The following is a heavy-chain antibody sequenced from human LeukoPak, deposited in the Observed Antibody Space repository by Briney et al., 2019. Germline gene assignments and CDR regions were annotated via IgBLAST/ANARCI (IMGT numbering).Heavy chain of an antibody. J-gene: IGHJ4*02. CDR3: ARDPEYGDPGY. V-gene: IGHV4-38-2*02. Sequence: PSETLSLTCTVSGYSISSGYYWGWIRQPPGKGLEWIGSIYHSGSTYYNPSLKSRVTISVDTSKNQFSLKLSSVTAADTAVYYCARDPEYGDPGYWGQGTLVTVSS. CDR2: IYHSGST. D-gene: IGHD4-17*01. CDR1: GYSISSGYY.